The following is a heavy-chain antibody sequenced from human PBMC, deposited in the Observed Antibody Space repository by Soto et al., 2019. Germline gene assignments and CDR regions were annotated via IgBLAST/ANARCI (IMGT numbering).Heavy chain of an antibody. CDR3: TTLKGIDFWSATYGMEV. J-gene: IGHJ6*02. D-gene: IGHD3-3*01. Sequence: SVSNACMNWVRQAPGKGLEWVGRIKRKTDGGTTDYAAPVKGRFTISRDDSKHTLYLQMNSLKTEDTALYYCTTLKGIDFWSATYGMEVWGQGTTVTVSS. CDR1: SVSNAC. V-gene: IGHV3-15*07. CDR2: IKRKTDGGTT.